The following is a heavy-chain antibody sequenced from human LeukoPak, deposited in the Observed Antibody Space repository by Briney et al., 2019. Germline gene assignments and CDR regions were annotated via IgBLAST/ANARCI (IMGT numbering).Heavy chain of an antibody. D-gene: IGHD1-26*01. CDR1: GFTFSSYS. J-gene: IGHJ4*02. CDR2: ISSSSSYV. V-gene: IGHV3-21*01. Sequence: GGSLRLSCTASGFTFSSYSMNWVRQAPGKGLEWVSSISSSSSYVYYADSVKGRFTISRDNAKNSLYLQMNSLRAEDTAVYYCARVGSGMTFDYWGQGTLVTVSS. CDR3: ARVGSGMTFDY.